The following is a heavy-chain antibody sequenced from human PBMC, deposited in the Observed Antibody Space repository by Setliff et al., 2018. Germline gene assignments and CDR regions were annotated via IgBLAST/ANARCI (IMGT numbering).Heavy chain of an antibody. CDR3: ARTVRSGSYHYYYMGV. D-gene: IGHD1-26*01. V-gene: IGHV2-70*11. CDR2: IDWDDDK. Sequence: VSGPTLVNPTQTLTLTCTFSGFSISTSGMCVSWIRQSPGKALEWLARIDWDDDKYYSTSLKTRLTISKDTSKNQVVLTMTNMDSVDTATYYCARTVRSGSYHYYYMGVWGKGTTVTVSS. CDR1: GFSISTSGMC. J-gene: IGHJ6*03.